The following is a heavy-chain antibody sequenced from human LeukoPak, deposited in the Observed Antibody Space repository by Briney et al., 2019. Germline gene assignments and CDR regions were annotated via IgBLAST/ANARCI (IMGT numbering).Heavy chain of an antibody. CDR2: ISGSAGST. CDR1: GFTFSSYA. D-gene: IGHD3-10*01. V-gene: IGHV3-23*01. J-gene: IGHJ3*02. Sequence: GGSLRLSCAASGFTFSSYAMSWVRQAPGKGLEWVSAISGSAGSTYYADSVKGRFTISRDNSKNTLYLQMNSLRAEDTAVYYCAKDLLDGSGPYAFDIWGQGTMVTVSS. CDR3: AKDLLDGSGPYAFDI.